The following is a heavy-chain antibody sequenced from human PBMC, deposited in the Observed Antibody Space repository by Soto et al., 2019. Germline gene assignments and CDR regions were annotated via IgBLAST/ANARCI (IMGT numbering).Heavy chain of an antibody. J-gene: IGHJ4*02. D-gene: IGHD6-19*01. CDR3: ARAFLAYSSGWDVLRELDY. Sequence: GASVKVSCKASGYTFTSYAMHWVRQAPGQRLEWMGWINAGNGNTKYSQKFQGRVTITRDTSASTAYMELSSLRSEDTAVYYCARAFLAYSSGWDVLRELDYWGQGTLVTVSS. V-gene: IGHV1-3*01. CDR2: INAGNGNT. CDR1: GYTFTSYA.